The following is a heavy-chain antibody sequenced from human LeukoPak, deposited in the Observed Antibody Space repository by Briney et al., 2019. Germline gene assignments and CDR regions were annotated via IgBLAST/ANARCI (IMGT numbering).Heavy chain of an antibody. J-gene: IGHJ5*02. CDR3: ARDQDYLDP. V-gene: IGHV4-59*01. CDR2: IYYSGST. CDR1: GGSISSYY. D-gene: IGHD4/OR15-4a*01. Sequence: PSETLSLTCTVSGGSISSYYWSWIRQLPGKGLEWIGYIYYSGSTNYNPSLKSRVTISVDTSKNQFSLKLSSVTAADTAVYYCARDQDYLDPWGQGTLVTVSS.